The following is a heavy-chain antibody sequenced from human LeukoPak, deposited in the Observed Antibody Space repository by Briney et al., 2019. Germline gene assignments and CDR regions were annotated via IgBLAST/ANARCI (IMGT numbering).Heavy chain of an antibody. V-gene: IGHV1-8*01. D-gene: IGHD6-19*01. CDR2: MNPNSGNT. CDR3: ARTAGYSSGWYHPRYYYYYMDV. Sequence: ASVKVFCKASGYTFTSYDINWVRQATGQGLEWMGWMNPNSGNTGYAQKFQGRVTMTRNTSISTAYMELSSLRSEDTAVYYCARTAGYSSGWYHPRYYYYYMDVWGKGTTVTVSS. J-gene: IGHJ6*03. CDR1: GYTFTSYD.